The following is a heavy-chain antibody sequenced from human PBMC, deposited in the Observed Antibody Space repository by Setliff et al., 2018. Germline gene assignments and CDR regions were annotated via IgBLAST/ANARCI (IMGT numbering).Heavy chain of an antibody. J-gene: IGHJ6*03. D-gene: IGHD6-19*01. Sequence: PSETLSLTCTVSGGSISGYYWSWIRQPAGKGLEWIGHIYIGGSANYNPSLKSRVTMSIDTSKNQFSLKLNSVTAADMAVYYCAREQWLDPPGYYYMDVWAKGTTVTASS. CDR2: IYIGGSA. V-gene: IGHV4-4*07. CDR3: AREQWLDPPGYYYMDV. CDR1: GGSISGYY.